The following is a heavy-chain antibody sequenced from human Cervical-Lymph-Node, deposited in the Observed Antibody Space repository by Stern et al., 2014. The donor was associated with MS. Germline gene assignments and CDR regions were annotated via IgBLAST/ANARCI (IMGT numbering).Heavy chain of an antibody. CDR1: GDSISSTNW. CDR3: AREWRKARAVAGTIKPGFFDH. D-gene: IGHD6-19*01. Sequence: QVQLVESGPGLVKPSGTLSLTCAVSGDSISSTNWWSWVRQPPGKGLEWIGEIYHTGSTNFKPSLEGRVTTSVDKSKTQFSLKLSSVTAADTAVYFCAREWRKARAVAGTIKPGFFDHWGQGTLVTVSS. CDR2: IYHTGST. J-gene: IGHJ4*02. V-gene: IGHV4-4*02.